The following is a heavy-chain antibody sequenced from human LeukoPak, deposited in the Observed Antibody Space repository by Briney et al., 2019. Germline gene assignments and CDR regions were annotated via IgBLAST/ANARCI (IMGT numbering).Heavy chain of an antibody. Sequence: AXXXGLVWXSRINXDXSXXXXXDTVKGRFTISRXNAKNTLHLQMNSLRVEDTAVYXCXRGYTIGPGGYWGQGTLVTVSS. CDR2: INXDXSXX. CDR3: XRGYTIGPGGY. D-gene: IGHD3-16*02. J-gene: IGHJ4*02. V-gene: IGHV3-74*03.